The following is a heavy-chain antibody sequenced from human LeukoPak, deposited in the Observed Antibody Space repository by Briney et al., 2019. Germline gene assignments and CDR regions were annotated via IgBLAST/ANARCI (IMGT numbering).Heavy chain of an antibody. CDR2: INSDGSST. D-gene: IGHD3-16*01. Sequence: GGSLRLSCAASEFSVGSNYMTWVRQAPGKGLVWVSRINSDGSSTSYADSVKGRFTISRDNAKNTPYLQMNSLRAEDTAVYYCASPFGVRTFDIWGQGTMVTVSS. V-gene: IGHV3-74*01. CDR1: EFSVGSNY. CDR3: ASPFGVRTFDI. J-gene: IGHJ3*02.